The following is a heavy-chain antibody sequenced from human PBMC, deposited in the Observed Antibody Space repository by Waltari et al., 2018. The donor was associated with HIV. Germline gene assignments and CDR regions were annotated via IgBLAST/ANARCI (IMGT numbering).Heavy chain of an antibody. CDR2: INNSGLI. Sequence: VQLEQWGAGVLKPSETLSLTCAVYGGSFGGYYWSWIRQSPQKGLEWMGEINNSGLINLRPSLRRRVFISVDPSKKQFHLNLTSVTAADTANYFCTRRPQVKGRPFDLWGQGTLVVVSA. J-gene: IGHJ5*02. CDR3: TRRPQVKGRPFDL. V-gene: IGHV4-34*02. CDR1: GGSFGGYY.